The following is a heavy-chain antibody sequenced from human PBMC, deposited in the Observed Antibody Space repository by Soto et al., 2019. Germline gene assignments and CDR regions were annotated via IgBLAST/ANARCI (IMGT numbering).Heavy chain of an antibody. CDR2: IYHSGST. CDR3: AXXXXXXXXXXXXGFXX. V-gene: IGHV4-30-2*01. CDR1: GGSISSGGYS. Sequence: QLQLQESGSGLVKPSQTLSLTCAVSGGSISSGGYSWSWIRQPPGKGLEWIGYIYHSGSTYYNPSLKSRVTISVDRSXNQFSLKXSXXTXXXXAVXXCAXXXXXXXXXXXXGFXXWGQGTLVTVSS. J-gene: IGHJ4*02.